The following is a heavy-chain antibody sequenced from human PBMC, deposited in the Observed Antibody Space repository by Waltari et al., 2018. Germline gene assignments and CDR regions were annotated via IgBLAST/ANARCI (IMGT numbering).Heavy chain of an antibody. J-gene: IGHJ6*02. D-gene: IGHD6-13*01. CDR3: ARTAAAAYGMDV. CDR2: IYTSGST. V-gene: IGHV4-61*09. CDR1: GGSIRSGSYY. Sequence: QVQLQESGPGLVKPSQTLSLTCTVSGGSIRSGSYYWSWIRQPAGKGLEWIGYIYTSGSTNYNPSLKSRVTISVDTSKNQFSLKLSSVTAADTAVYYCARTAAAAYGMDVWGQGTTVTVSS.